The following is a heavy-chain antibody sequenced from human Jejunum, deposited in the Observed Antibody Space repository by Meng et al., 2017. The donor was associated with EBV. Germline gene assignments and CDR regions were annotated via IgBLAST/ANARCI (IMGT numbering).Heavy chain of an antibody. Sequence: VQLVQSGAELKPPGASVKVSCKASGYRFTSRAMHWVRQAPGQGLEWMGWINTDTRNPTYAQGLTGRFVFSLDTSVSTAYLQISSLKAEDTAVYYCARGEGGYCSSSSCYLGTWGQGTLVTVSS. J-gene: IGHJ4*02. CDR2: INTDTRNP. CDR1: GYRFTSRA. V-gene: IGHV7-4-1*02. D-gene: IGHD2-2*01. CDR3: ARGEGGYCSSSSCYLGT.